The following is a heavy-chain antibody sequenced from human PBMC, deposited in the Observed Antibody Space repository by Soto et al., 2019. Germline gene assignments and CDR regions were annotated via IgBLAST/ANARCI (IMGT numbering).Heavy chain of an antibody. CDR2: IYYSGST. D-gene: IGHD4-17*01. V-gene: IGHV4-59*01. CDR1: GGSISSYY. J-gene: IGHJ5*02. Sequence: SETLSLTCTVSGGSISSYYWSWIRQPPGKGLEWIGYIYYSGSTNYNPSLKSRVTISVDTSKNQFSLKLSSVTAADTAVYYCARGAGEADYGDYDWFDPWRQGTLVTVSS. CDR3: ARGAGEADYGDYDWFDP.